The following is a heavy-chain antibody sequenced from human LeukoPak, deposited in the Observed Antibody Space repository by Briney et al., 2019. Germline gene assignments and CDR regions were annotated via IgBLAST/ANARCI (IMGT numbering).Heavy chain of an antibody. CDR1: GFTFSSYA. CDR2: ISYDGSNK. D-gene: IGHD6-13*01. V-gene: IGHV3-30-3*01. Sequence: PGGSLRLTCAASGFTFSSYAMHWVSQAPGKGLEGVAVISYDGSNKYYADSVKGRFTISRDNSKNTLYLQMNSLRAEDTAVYYCARAGQQLIYYFDYWGQGTLVTVSS. J-gene: IGHJ4*02. CDR3: ARAGQQLIYYFDY.